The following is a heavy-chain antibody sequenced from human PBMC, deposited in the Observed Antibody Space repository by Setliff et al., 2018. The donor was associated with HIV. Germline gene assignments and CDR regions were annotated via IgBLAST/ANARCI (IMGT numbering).Heavy chain of an antibody. V-gene: IGHV1-18*01. CDR1: GYSFTNYG. Sequence: ASVKVSCKASGYSFTNYGISWVRQAPGQGLEWMGWISAYNGNTNYAQNLHDRVTMTTDTSTSTAYMEVRSLRSDDTAVYYCARAYCGGDRSGDALDIWGQGTMVTVSS. J-gene: IGHJ3*02. CDR3: ARAYCGGDRSGDALDI. CDR2: ISAYNGNT. D-gene: IGHD2-21*02.